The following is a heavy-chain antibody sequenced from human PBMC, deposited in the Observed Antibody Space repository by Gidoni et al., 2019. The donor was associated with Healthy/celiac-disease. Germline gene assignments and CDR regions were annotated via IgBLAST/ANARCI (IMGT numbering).Heavy chain of an antibody. Sequence: GWTRQPPGKGLEWIGYIYYSACTNYNPSLKSRVTISVDTSKNQFSLKLSSVTAADTAVYYCARDLYYYDSSGYYRSYWYFDLWGRGTLVTVSS. V-gene: IGHV4-59*01. J-gene: IGHJ2*01. CDR3: ARDLYYYDSSGYYRSYWYFDL. CDR2: IYYSACT. D-gene: IGHD3-22*01.